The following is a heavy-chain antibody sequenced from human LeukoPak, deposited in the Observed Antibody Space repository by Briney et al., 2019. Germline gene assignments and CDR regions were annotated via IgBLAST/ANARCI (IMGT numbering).Heavy chain of an antibody. J-gene: IGHJ4*02. CDR3: ARASGYDSSAYYYFDY. Sequence: PSQTLSLTCAVSGGSISSGGYSWSWIRQPPGKGLEWIGYIYHSGSTYYNPSLKSRVSISVDRSKNQFSLKLSSVTAADTAVYYCARASGYDSSAYYYFDYWGQGTLVTVSS. CDR1: GGSISSGGYS. V-gene: IGHV4-30-2*01. CDR2: IYHSGST. D-gene: IGHD3-22*01.